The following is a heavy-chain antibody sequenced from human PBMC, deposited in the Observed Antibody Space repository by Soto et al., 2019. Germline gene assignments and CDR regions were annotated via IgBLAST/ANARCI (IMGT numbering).Heavy chain of an antibody. Sequence: EVQLVESGGGLVQPGGSLRLSCAASGFTFSTYWMHWIRQVPGKGLEWVSRINSDASHTYYADSVKGRFTISRDNAKNTLPLGINRLRAENNAVLLCVRGGPFNSSRCLGKLFGPRGQGTLVTVSS. CDR2: INSDASHT. CDR3: VRGGPFNSSRCLGKLFGP. V-gene: IGHV3-74*01. CDR1: GFTFSTYW. D-gene: IGHD2-15*01. J-gene: IGHJ5*02.